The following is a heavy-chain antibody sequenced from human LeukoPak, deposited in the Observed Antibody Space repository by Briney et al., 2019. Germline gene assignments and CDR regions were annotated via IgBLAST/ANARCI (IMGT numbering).Heavy chain of an antibody. J-gene: IGHJ4*02. CDR2: IYYSGST. CDR1: GGSIISNSYY. CDR3: ASGAVAGGFDY. D-gene: IGHD6-19*01. Sequence: SETLSLTCTVSGGSIISNSYYWGWIRQPPGKGLEWIGSIYYSGSTYYNPSLKSRVTISVDTSKNQFSLKLSSVTAADTAVYYCASGAVAGGFDYWGQGTLVTVSS. V-gene: IGHV4-39*07.